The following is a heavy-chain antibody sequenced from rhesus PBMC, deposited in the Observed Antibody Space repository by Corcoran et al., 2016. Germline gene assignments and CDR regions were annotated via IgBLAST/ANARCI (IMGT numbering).Heavy chain of an antibody. CDR1: GGSFSGYY. Sequence: QVQLQESGPGLVKPSETLSLTCAVSGGSFSGYYWGWIRQPPGKGLEWIGYISGSSGSTDSNPSLKSRVTISTGTSKNQFSLKLSSVTAADTAVYYCARDVGTFDYWGQGVLVTVSS. CDR3: ARDVGTFDY. CDR2: ISGSSGST. J-gene: IGHJ4*01. V-gene: IGHV4-165*01.